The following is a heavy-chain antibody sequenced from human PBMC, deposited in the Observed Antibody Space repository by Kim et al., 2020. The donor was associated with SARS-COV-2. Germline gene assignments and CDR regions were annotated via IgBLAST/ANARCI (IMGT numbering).Heavy chain of an antibody. Sequence: SQTLSLTCALSGDSVSSNSTAWNWIRQSPSRGLEWLGRAYYRSKWYNDYAVSVKSRITINPDTSRNQFSLQLNSVTPEDTAVYYCARDSNGYSSGWSSGYFGYWGQGTLVTVTS. CDR3: ARDSNGYSSGWSSGYFGY. V-gene: IGHV6-1*01. CDR1: GDSVSSNSTA. J-gene: IGHJ4*02. D-gene: IGHD6-19*01. CDR2: AYYRSKWYN.